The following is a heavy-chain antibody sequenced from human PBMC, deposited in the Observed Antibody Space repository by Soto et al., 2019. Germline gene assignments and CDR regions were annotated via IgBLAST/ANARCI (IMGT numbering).Heavy chain of an antibody. J-gene: IGHJ4*02. D-gene: IGHD1-26*01. CDR2: IIPVLNIA. CDR1: GGTFTSYT. V-gene: IGHV1-69*02. Sequence: QVQLVQSGAEVKKPGSSVKVSCKASGGTFTSYTFNWVRQAPGQGLEWMGRIIPVLNIANYAQKFRGRVTITADKSTSTAYLELSSLRSEDTAIYYCAKAPSASSPFDYWGQGTLVTVSS. CDR3: AKAPSASSPFDY.